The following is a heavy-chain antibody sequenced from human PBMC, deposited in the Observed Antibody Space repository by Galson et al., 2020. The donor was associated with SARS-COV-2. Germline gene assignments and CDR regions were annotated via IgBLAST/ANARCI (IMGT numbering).Heavy chain of an antibody. CDR1: GGTFSSYA. CDR2: IIPIFGTA. Sequence: SVKVSCKASGGTFSSYAISWVRQAPGQGLEWMGGIIPIFGTANYAQKFQGRVTITADKSTSTAYMELSSLRSEDTAVYYCARGGSSLWDAFDIWGQGTMVTVSS. V-gene: IGHV1-69*06. CDR3: ARGGSSLWDAFDI. J-gene: IGHJ3*02. D-gene: IGHD3-16*01.